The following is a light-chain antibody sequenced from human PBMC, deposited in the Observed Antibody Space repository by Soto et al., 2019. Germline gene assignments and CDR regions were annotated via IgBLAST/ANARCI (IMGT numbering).Light chain of an antibody. CDR1: SSDVGSYNL. Sequence: QSALTQPASVSGSPGQSISISGTGTSSDVGSYNLVSWYQQHPGKAPKLMIYEGSKRPSGVSHRFSGSKSGNTASLTISGLQAEDEADYYCCSFAGSSTPVVFGGGTKLTVL. CDR2: EGS. CDR3: CSFAGSSTPVV. J-gene: IGLJ2*01. V-gene: IGLV2-23*01.